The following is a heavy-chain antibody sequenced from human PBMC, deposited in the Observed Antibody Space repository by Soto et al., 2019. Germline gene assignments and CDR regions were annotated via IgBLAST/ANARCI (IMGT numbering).Heavy chain of an antibody. J-gene: IGHJ3*02. CDR1: GYTFTSYD. D-gene: IGHD1-20*01. CDR3: AKGFPGMSDAFDI. CDR2: MNPNSGNT. V-gene: IGHV1-8*01. Sequence: SVKVSCKASGYTFTSYDINWVRQATGQGLGWMGWMNPNSGNTGYAQKFQGRVTMTRNTSISTAYMELSSLRSEDTAVYYCAKGFPGMSDAFDIWGQGTMVTVSS.